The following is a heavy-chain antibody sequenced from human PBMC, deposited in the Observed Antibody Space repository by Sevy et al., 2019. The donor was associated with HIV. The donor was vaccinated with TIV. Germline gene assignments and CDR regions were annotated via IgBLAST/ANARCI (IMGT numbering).Heavy chain of an antibody. Sequence: GGSLRLSCAASGFIFGDHGMHWVRQAPGKGLEWVASIRLDGSDRYYADSVKGRFTISRDNSKNTLYLQMNSLRAEDTAVYYCAKVPSSGWNYLLDYWGQGILVTVSS. CDR3: AKVPSSGWNYLLDY. CDR2: IRLDGSDR. V-gene: IGHV3-30*02. D-gene: IGHD1-7*01. J-gene: IGHJ4*02. CDR1: GFIFGDHG.